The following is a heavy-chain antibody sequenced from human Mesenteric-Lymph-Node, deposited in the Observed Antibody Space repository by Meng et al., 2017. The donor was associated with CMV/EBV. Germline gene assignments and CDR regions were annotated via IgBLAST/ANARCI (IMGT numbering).Heavy chain of an antibody. CDR3: ARDRSNWFDP. V-gene: IGHV1-46*01. J-gene: IGHJ5*02. CDR1: GGSFSGYY. CDR2: INHSGGTT. D-gene: IGHD3-16*02. Sequence: GGSLRLSCAVYGGSFSGYYWSWIRQPPGKGLEWIGEINHSGGTTSYAQKFQGRVAMTRDTSTSTVYMELSSLRSEDTAVYYCARDRSNWFDPWGQGTLVTVSS.